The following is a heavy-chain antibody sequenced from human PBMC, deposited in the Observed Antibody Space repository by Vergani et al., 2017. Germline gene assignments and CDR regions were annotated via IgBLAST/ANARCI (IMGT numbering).Heavy chain of an antibody. CDR2: IYPGDSDT. J-gene: IGHJ3*02. CDR3: ARDTYYYDSSGYYSHRSAFDI. CDR1: GYSFTSYW. V-gene: IGHV5-51*03. Sequence: EVQLVQSGAEVKKPGESLKISCKGSGYSFTSYWIGWVRQMPGKGLEWMGIIYPGDSDTRYSPSFQGQVTISADKSISTAYLQWSSLKASDTAMYYCARDTYYYDSSGYYSHRSAFDIWGQGTMVTVSS. D-gene: IGHD3-22*01.